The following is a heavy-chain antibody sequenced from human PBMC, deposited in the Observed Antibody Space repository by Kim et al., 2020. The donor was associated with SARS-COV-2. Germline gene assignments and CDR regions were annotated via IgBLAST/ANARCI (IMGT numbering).Heavy chain of an antibody. CDR3: ARNLRGIIDS. CDR2: LNSNGSST. D-gene: IGHD2-15*01. J-gene: IGHJ4*02. Sequence: GGSLRLSCAASGFTLSDYWMHWVRQAPGKGLVWVSRLNSNGSSTIYADSVKGRFTISRDNAKNTLFLQMISLRAEDTAVYYCARNLRGIIDSWGQGTLVTVSS. CDR1: GFTLSDYW. V-gene: IGHV3-74*01.